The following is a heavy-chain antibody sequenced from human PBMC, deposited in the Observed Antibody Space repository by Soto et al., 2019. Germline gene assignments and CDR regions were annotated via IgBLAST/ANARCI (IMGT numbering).Heavy chain of an antibody. D-gene: IGHD3-3*01. Sequence: SGPTLVNPTQTLTLTCTFSGFSLSTSGMCVSWIRQPPGKALEWLALIDWDDDKYYSTSLKTRLTISKDTSKNQVVLTMTNMDPVDTATYYCARIRSGFWSGYWRHYYYYGMDVWGQGTTVTVSS. V-gene: IGHV2-70*01. J-gene: IGHJ6*02. CDR1: GFSLSTSGMC. CDR2: IDWDDDK. CDR3: ARIRSGFWSGYWRHYYYYGMDV.